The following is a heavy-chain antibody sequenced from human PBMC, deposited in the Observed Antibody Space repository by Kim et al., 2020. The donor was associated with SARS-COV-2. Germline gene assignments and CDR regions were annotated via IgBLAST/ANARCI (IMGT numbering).Heavy chain of an antibody. CDR3: TTDPSSGYLNWFDP. V-gene: IGHV3-15*01. J-gene: IGHJ5*02. D-gene: IGHD3-22*01. Sequence: AAPVKGRFTISRDDSKNTLYLQMNSLKTEDTAVYYCTTDPSSGYLNWFDPWGQGTLVTVSS.